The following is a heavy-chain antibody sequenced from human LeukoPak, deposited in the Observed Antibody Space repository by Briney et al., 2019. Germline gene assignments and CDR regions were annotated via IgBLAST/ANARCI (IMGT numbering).Heavy chain of an antibody. CDR1: GFTFNYFY. Sequence: GGSLRLSCATSGFTFNYFYMSWIRQAPGKGLDWVSYISDSGNTIYYADSVKGRFTISRDNAENALYLQMNSLRVEDTALYHCARKGLGGELGGFDSWGQGTLVTVSS. J-gene: IGHJ4*02. V-gene: IGHV3-11*01. CDR3: ARKGLGGELGGFDS. CDR2: ISDSGNTI. D-gene: IGHD1-26*01.